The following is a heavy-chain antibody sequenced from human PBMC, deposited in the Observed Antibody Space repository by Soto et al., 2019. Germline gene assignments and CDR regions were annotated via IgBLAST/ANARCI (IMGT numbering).Heavy chain of an antibody. Sequence: QVQLVQSGAEVKKPGASVKVSCKASGYTFTSYYMHWVRQAPGQGLEWMGVINPSGGSTRYAQKFQGRVIMTRDTSTSTVYMDLSSLRSEDTAVYYCASLFDVWSVYDEDDMGEGGAFAIWGKGAMVTVSS. CDR2: INPSGGST. CDR1: GYTFTSYY. J-gene: IGHJ3*02. V-gene: IGHV1-46*03. D-gene: IGHD3-3*01. CDR3: ASLFDVWSVYDEDDMGEGGAFAI.